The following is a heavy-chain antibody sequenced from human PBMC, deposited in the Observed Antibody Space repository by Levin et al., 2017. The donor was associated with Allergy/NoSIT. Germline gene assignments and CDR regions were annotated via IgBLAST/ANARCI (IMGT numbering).Heavy chain of an antibody. CDR3: ASRQRAAMGNFDY. V-gene: IGHV4-34*01. CDR2: INHSGST. J-gene: IGHJ4*02. CDR1: GGSFSGYY. Sequence: SETLSLTCAVYGGSFSGYYWSWIRQPPGKGLEWIGEINHSGSTNYNPSLKSRVTISVDTSKNQFSLKLSSVTAADTAVYYCASRQRAAMGNFDYWGQGTLVTVSS. D-gene: IGHD5-18*01.